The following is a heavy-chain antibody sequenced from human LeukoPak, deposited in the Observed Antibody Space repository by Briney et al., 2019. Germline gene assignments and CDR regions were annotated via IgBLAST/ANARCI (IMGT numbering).Heavy chain of an antibody. D-gene: IGHD2-2*02. Sequence: ASVKVSCKASGYTFTSYYMHWVRQAPGQGLEWMGIINPSGGSTSYAQKFQGRVTMTRDTSTSTVYMELSSLRSEDTAVYYCAREFMAATAIYSFDYWGQGTLVTVSS. V-gene: IGHV1-46*01. J-gene: IGHJ4*02. CDR3: AREFMAATAIYSFDY. CDR1: GYTFTSYY. CDR2: INPSGGST.